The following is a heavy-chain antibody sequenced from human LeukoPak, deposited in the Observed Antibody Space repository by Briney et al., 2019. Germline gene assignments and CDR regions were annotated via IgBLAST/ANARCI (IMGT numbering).Heavy chain of an antibody. CDR3: ARGYSSNWYYFDY. V-gene: IGHV3-74*01. CDR1: GFTFSSYW. J-gene: IGHJ4*02. Sequence: GGSLRLSCAASGFTFSSYWMHWVRQAPGNGLVWVSRINSDGSSTNYADSVKGRFTISRDNAKNTLYLQMNSLRAEDTAVYYCARGYSSNWYYFDYWGQGTLVTVSS. D-gene: IGHD6-13*01. CDR2: INSDGSST.